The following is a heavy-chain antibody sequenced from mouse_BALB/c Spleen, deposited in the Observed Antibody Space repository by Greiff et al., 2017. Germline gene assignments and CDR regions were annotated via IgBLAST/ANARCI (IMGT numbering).Heavy chain of an antibody. D-gene: IGHD2-4*01. J-gene: IGHJ2*01. Sequence: QVQLKESGAELVRPGTSVKVSCKASGYAFTNYLIEWVKQRPGQGLEWIGVINPGSGGTNYNEKFKGKATLTADKSSSTAYMQLSSLTSDDSAVYFCARGMIKDYWGQGTTLTVSS. CDR3: ARGMIKDY. CDR2: INPGSGGT. V-gene: IGHV1-54*01. CDR1: GYAFTNYL.